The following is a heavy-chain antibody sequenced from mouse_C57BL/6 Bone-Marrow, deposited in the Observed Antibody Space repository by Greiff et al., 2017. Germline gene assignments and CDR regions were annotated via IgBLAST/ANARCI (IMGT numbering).Heavy chain of an antibody. D-gene: IGHD3-2*02. CDR2: ISSGSSTI. Sequence: VQLKESGGGLVKPGGSLKLSCAASGFTFSDYGMHWVRQAPEKGLEWVAYISSGSSTIYYADTVKGRFTISRDNAKNTLFLQMTSLRSEDTAMYYCARAAQGDFDYWGQGTTLTVSS. CDR1: GFTFSDYG. J-gene: IGHJ2*01. CDR3: ARAAQGDFDY. V-gene: IGHV5-17*01.